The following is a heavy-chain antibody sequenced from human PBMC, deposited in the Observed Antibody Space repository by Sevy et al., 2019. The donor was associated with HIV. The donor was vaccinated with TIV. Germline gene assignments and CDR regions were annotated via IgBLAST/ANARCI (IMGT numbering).Heavy chain of an antibody. CDR1: GGSISSYY. Sequence: SETLSLTCTVSGGSISSYYWSWIRQPAGKGLEWIGRIYTSGSTNYNPSLKSRVTMSVDTSKNQFSLKLSSVTAADTAVYYCVRDQVDYCSGGSCYPYYYYGMDVWGQGTTVTVSS. D-gene: IGHD2-15*01. J-gene: IGHJ6*02. V-gene: IGHV4-4*07. CDR2: IYTSGST. CDR3: VRDQVDYCSGGSCYPYYYYGMDV.